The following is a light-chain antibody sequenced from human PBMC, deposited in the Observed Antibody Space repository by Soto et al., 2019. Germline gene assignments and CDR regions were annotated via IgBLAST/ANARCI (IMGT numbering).Light chain of an antibody. V-gene: IGLV2-14*03. Sequence: QSVLTQPASVSGSPGQSITISCTGTSSDVGGYNYVSWYQHHPGKAPKLMIYDVTNRPSGVSNRFSGSKSGTTASLTISGLHAEDEPDYYCTSYTTSSPDLVFGGGTKVTVL. CDR2: DVT. CDR3: TSYTTSSPDLV. CDR1: SSDVGGYNY. J-gene: IGLJ3*02.